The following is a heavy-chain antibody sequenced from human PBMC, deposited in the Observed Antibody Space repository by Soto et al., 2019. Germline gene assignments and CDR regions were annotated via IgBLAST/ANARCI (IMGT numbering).Heavy chain of an antibody. V-gene: IGHV4-39*01. CDR2: IYYSGST. CDR3: ASSKGYCSSTSCYRLYYYYMDV. J-gene: IGHJ6*03. CDR1: GGSISSSSYY. D-gene: IGHD2-2*01. Sequence: SETLSLTCTVSGGSISSSSYYWGWIRQPPGKGLEWIGSIYYSGSTYYNPSLKSRVTISVDTSKNQFSLKLSSVTAADTAVYYCASSKGYCSSTSCYRLYYYYMDVWGKGTTVTVSS.